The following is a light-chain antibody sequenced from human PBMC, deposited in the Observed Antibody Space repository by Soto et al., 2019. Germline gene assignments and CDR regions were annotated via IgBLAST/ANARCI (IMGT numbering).Light chain of an antibody. V-gene: IGKV1-9*01. CDR3: QKYDSYSLT. Sequence: DIQLTQSPSFLSASVGDRVTITCRASQGISSYLAWYQQKPGKAPKLLMYAASTLQSGVPSRFIGSGSGTEYTLTISSLQPGDFATYYCQKYDSYSLTFGQGTKVDIK. CDR2: AAS. CDR1: QGISSY. J-gene: IGKJ1*01.